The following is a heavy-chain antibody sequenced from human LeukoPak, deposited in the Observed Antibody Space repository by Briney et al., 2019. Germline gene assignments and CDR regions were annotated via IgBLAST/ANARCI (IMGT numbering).Heavy chain of an antibody. V-gene: IGHV4-59*01. Sequence: PSGTLSLTCTVSGGPISSYYWSWIRQPPGKGLEWIGYISYSGSTNYNPSLKSRVTISVDTSRNQFSLKLSSVTAADTAVYYCARGRLGGSGSYYNVLDYWGQGTLVTVSS. D-gene: IGHD3-10*01. J-gene: IGHJ4*02. CDR1: GGPISSYY. CDR3: ARGRLGGSGSYYNVLDY. CDR2: ISYSGST.